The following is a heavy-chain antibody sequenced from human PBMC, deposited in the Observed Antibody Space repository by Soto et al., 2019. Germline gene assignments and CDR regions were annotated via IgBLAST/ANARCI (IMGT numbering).Heavy chain of an antibody. CDR3: AKSGSSGWYGWFDP. D-gene: IGHD6-19*01. CDR1: GFSLRTSGVG. Sequence: QITLKESGPTLVKPTQTLTLTCIFSGFSLRTSGVGVGCIRQPPGKALEWLGFIYWNDDKRYSPSLKSRLTITMDTSKNQVDLTMTNMDPVDTATYYCAKSGSSGWYGWFDPWGQGTLVTVSS. V-gene: IGHV2-5*01. CDR2: IYWNDDK. J-gene: IGHJ5*02.